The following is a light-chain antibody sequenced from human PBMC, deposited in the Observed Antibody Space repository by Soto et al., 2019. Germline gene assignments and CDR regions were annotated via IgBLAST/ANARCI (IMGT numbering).Light chain of an antibody. CDR2: WAS. CDR3: QQYFGTPPT. Sequence: DIVMTQSPDSLAVSLGERATINCKSSQSALSSSNNKNYLAWYQQNPGQPPKLLIYWASTRESGVPDRFSGSGSGTDFTLTISSLQAEDVAIYYCQQYFGTPPTFGQGTKVEIK. J-gene: IGKJ1*01. CDR1: QSALSSSNNKNY. V-gene: IGKV4-1*01.